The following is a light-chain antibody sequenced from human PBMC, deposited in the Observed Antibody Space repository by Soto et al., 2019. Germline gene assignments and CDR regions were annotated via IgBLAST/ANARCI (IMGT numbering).Light chain of an antibody. CDR1: LSDIGAYDL. J-gene: IGLJ2*01. CDR2: EGF. Sequence: QSALTQPPSASGSPGQSVTISCTGTLSDIGAYDLVSWYQQYPGKAPKLMIFEGFKRPSGVSNRFSGSKSGSTASLTISGLQAEDEADYYCCSYAGRSTWDVVFGGGTKLTVL. V-gene: IGLV2-23*01. CDR3: CSYAGRSTWDVV.